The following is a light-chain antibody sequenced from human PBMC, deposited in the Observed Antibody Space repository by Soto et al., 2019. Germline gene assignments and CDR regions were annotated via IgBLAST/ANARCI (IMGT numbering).Light chain of an antibody. CDR1: SSNIGGNT. CDR3: SSWDDSLNGPV. V-gene: IGLV1-44*01. CDR2: SNI. J-gene: IGLJ2*01. Sequence: QTVVTQPPSASGTPGQTVTLSCSGSSSNIGGNTMNWYQQLPGTAPRLLIYSNILRPSGVPERFSGSKSGTSASLAISGLQSEDEADYYCSSWDDSLNGPVFGGGTQLTVL.